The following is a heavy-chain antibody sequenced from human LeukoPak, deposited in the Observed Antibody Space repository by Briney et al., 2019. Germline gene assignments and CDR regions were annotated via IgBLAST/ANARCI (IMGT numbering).Heavy chain of an antibody. J-gene: IGHJ4*02. Sequence: GRSLRLSCAASGFTLSNDWTDWVRQAAGKGLVWVSRISGDGSSTLYADSVKGRFTISRDNAKNTLHLQMNSRRADDTAVYYCVVGGGIYWGQGTLVTVS. CDR2: ISGDGSST. V-gene: IGHV3-74*03. D-gene: IGHD1-26*01. CDR3: VVGGGIY. CDR1: GFTLSNDW.